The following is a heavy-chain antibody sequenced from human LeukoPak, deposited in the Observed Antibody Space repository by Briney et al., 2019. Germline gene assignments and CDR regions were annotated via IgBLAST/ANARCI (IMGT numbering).Heavy chain of an antibody. CDR2: IYHSGST. D-gene: IGHD6-13*01. CDR1: GFTVSSHY. Sequence: LRLSCAASGFTVSSHYLHWIRQPPGKGLEWIGYIYHSGSTYYNPSLKSRVTISVDRSKNQFSLKLSSVTAADTAVYYCARFSSSWWGFDYWGQGTLVTVSS. J-gene: IGHJ4*02. CDR3: ARFSSSWWGFDY. V-gene: IGHV4-30-2*01.